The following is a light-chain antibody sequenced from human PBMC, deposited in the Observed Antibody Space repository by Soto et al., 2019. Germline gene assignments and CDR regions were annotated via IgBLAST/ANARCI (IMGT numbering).Light chain of an antibody. Sequence: QSVLAQPASVSGSPGQLITVSCTGTSSDLGAYTYVSWYQQHPGKAPKLIIHDVSNRPSGVSNRFSGSKSGNSASLTISGLQAEDEADYYCSSYTSSGTYVFGSGTKV. CDR2: DVS. CDR1: SSDLGAYTY. CDR3: SSYTSSGTYV. J-gene: IGLJ1*01. V-gene: IGLV2-14*03.